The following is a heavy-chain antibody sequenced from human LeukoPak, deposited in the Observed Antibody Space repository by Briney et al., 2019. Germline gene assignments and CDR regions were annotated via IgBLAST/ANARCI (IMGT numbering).Heavy chain of an antibody. Sequence: ASVKVSCKASGYTFTSYGISWVRQAPGQGLEWMGWISAYNGNTNYAQKLQGRVTMTTDTSTSTAYMELRSLRSDDTAVYYCARNLGYCSGGSCRASDPWGQGTLVTVS. D-gene: IGHD2-15*01. J-gene: IGHJ5*02. CDR2: ISAYNGNT. V-gene: IGHV1-18*01. CDR3: ARNLGYCSGGSCRASDP. CDR1: GYTFTSYG.